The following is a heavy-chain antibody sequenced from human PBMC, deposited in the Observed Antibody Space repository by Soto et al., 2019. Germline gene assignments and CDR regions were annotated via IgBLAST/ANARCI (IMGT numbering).Heavy chain of an antibody. Sequence: QVQLVQSGAEVKTPGSSVKVSCKASGGIFTRYDIRWVRQAPGQGLEWMGAIIPLFGTANYAQTFQGRVTITADATTRTAYVEMGGVRSEDKAMYYCAINAGRDVSGFDDWGQGTLVTVSS. CDR1: GGIFTRYD. V-gene: IGHV1-69*01. D-gene: IGHD3-10*02. CDR2: IIPLFGTA. J-gene: IGHJ4*02. CDR3: AINAGRDVSGFDD.